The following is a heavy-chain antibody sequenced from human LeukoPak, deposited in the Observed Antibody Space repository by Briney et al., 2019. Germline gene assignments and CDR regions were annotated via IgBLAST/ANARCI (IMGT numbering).Heavy chain of an antibody. CDR3: ARPCSGSYSKGAFDI. D-gene: IGHD1-26*01. CDR1: GGSISSSNYY. CDR2: IYYSGNT. V-gene: IGHV4-39*02. Sequence: PSETLSLTCTVSGGSISSSNYYWAWIRQPPGKGLEWIGSIYYSGNTYYNPSLMSRVTISGDTSKNHFSLNLRSVTAADTAVYYCARPCSGSYSKGAFDIWGQGTMVTVSS. J-gene: IGHJ3*02.